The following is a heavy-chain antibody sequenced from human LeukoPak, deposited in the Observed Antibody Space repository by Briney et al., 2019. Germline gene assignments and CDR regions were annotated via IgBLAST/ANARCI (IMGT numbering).Heavy chain of an antibody. CDR2: IYYSGST. D-gene: IGHD4-17*01. CDR1: SGSISSYY. CDR3: ARDQDYGGDAFDI. J-gene: IGHJ3*02. Sequence: SETLSLTCTVSSGSISSYYWSWIRQPPGKGLEWIGYIYYSGSTNYNPSLKSRVTISVDTSKNQFSLKLSSVTAADTAVYYCARDQDYGGDAFDIWGQGTMVTVSS. V-gene: IGHV4-59*01.